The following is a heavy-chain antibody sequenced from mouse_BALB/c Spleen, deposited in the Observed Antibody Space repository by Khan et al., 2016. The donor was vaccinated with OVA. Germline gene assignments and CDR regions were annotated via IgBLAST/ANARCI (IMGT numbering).Heavy chain of an antibody. V-gene: IGHV3-2*02. CDR2: ISYSGNT. D-gene: IGHD2-4*01. Sequence: EVQLQESRPGLVKPSQSLSLTCTVTGYSITSEYTWNWIRQFPGNKLEWMGFISYSGNTRCNPSLKRRISLTRDTSKNQFFLQLNSVTSEDTATYYCARKYYYDYDPFPYWGQGTLVTVSA. J-gene: IGHJ3*01. CDR1: GYSITSEYT. CDR3: ARKYYYDYDPFPY.